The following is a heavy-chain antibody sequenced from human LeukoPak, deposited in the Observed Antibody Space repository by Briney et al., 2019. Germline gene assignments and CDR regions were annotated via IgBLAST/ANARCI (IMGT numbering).Heavy chain of an antibody. CDR3: ARDHGFPKLGSWFDP. V-gene: IGHV3-30-3*01. CDR1: GFTFSSYA. D-gene: IGHD6-6*01. J-gene: IGHJ5*02. CDR2: ISYDGSNK. Sequence: AGGSLRLSCAASGFTFSSYAMHWVRQAPGKGLEWVAVISYDGSNKYYADSVKGRFTISRDNSKNTLYLQMNSLRAEDTAVYYCARDHGFPKLGSWFDPWGQGTLVTVSS.